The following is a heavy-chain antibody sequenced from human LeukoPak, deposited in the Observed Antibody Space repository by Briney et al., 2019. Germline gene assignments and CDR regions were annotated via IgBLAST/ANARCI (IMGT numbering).Heavy chain of an antibody. CDR2: ISGSGGST. CDR1: GFTFSSYA. CDR3: AKDYYGSGSSIYYFDY. D-gene: IGHD3-10*01. V-gene: IGHV3-23*01. Sequence: PGGSLRLSCAASGFTFSSYAMSWVRQAPGKGLEWVSAISGSGGSTYYADSVKGRFTISRDNSKNTLYLQMNSLRAEDTAVYYCAKDYYGSGSSIYYFDYWGRGTLVTVSS. J-gene: IGHJ4*02.